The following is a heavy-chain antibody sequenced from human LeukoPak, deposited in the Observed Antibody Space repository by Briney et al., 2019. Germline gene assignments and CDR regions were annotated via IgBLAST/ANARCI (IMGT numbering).Heavy chain of an antibody. CDR1: GYTFTSYA. Sequence: GASVKVSCKASGYTFTSYAMHWARQAPGQRLEWMGWINAGNGNTKYSQKFQGRVTITRDTSASTAYMELSSLRSEDTAVYYCARDRVGRLERHNWFDPWGQGTLVTVSS. CDR2: INAGNGNT. J-gene: IGHJ5*02. CDR3: ARDRVGRLERHNWFDP. D-gene: IGHD1-1*01. V-gene: IGHV1-3*01.